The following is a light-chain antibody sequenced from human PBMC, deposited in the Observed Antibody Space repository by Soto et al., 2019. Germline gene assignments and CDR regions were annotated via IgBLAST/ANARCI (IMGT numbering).Light chain of an antibody. V-gene: IGLV1-51*01. J-gene: IGLJ3*02. Sequence: QSVLTQPPSVSAAPGQTVTISCSGSTSNIMSNYISWYQHLPGTAPRLLIYDNDKRPSGIPDRFSGSKSGTSATLGITGLQTGDEADYFCATWDSSLSLWVFGGGTKLTVL. CDR1: TSNIMSNY. CDR3: ATWDSSLSLWV. CDR2: DND.